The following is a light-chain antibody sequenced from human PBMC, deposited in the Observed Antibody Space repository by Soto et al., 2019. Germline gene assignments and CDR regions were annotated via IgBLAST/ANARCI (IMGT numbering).Light chain of an antibody. V-gene: IGKV3-20*01. CDR2: GAS. CDR1: QSVGSNY. J-gene: IGKJ1*01. Sequence: EIVLTQSPGTLSLSPGERATLSCRASQSVGSNYLAWYQQKPGQAPRFLIYGASSRATGTPDRFSGSGSGTDFTLTISRLEPEDFAVYHCQQYITAPETFGQGTKVEIK. CDR3: QQYITAPET.